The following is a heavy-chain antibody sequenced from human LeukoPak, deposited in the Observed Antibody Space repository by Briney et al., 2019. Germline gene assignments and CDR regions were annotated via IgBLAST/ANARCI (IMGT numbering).Heavy chain of an antibody. CDR2: ISYDGSNK. CDR3: ARSIMSIRRIVVVVAATYRRGRYYGMDV. V-gene: IGHV3-30-3*01. D-gene: IGHD2-15*01. CDR1: GXTFSSYA. Sequence: PGGSLRLSCAASGXTFSSYAMHWVRQAPGKGLEWVAVISYDGSNKYYADSVKGRFTISRDNSKNTLYLQMNSLRAEDTAVYYCARSIMSIRRIVVVVAATYRRGRYYGMDVWGQGTTVTVSS. J-gene: IGHJ6*02.